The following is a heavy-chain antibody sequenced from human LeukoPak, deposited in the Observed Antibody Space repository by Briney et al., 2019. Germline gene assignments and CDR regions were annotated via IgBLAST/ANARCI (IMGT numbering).Heavy chain of an antibody. CDR3: ARDLYYYDSSGYRFDY. J-gene: IGHJ4*02. CDR2: IYTSGST. V-gene: IGHV4-4*07. CDR1: GGSISSYY. Sequence: SETLSLTCTVSGGSISSYYWSWIRQPAGKGLEWIGRIYTSGSTNYNPSLKSRVTMSVDTSKNQFSLKLSSVTAADTAVYYCARDLYYYDSSGYRFDYWGQGTLVTVSS. D-gene: IGHD3-22*01.